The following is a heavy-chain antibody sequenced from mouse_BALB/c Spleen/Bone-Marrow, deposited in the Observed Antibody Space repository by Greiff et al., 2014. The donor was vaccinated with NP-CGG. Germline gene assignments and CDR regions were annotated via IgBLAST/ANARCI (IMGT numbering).Heavy chain of an antibody. V-gene: IGHV1S56*01. CDR1: GYTFTSYY. CDR3: ARDTMDY. CDR2: IYPGNVNT. J-gene: IGHJ4*01. Sequence: QVQPQQSGPELVKPGASVRISCKASGYTFTSYYIHWVKQRPGQGLEWIGWIYPGNVNTKYNEKFKGKATLTADKSSSTAYMQLSSLTSEDSAVYFCARDTMDYWGQGTSVTVSS.